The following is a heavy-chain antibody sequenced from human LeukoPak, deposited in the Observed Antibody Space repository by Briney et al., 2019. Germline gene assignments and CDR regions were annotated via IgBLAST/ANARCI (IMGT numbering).Heavy chain of an antibody. Sequence: PGGPLRLSCAASGFTFSSYSMNWVRQAPGKGLEWVSSISSSSSYIYYADSVKGRFTISRDNAKNSLYLQMNSLRAEDTAVYYCARVGAAAGTGFDYWGQGTLVTVSS. J-gene: IGHJ4*02. CDR1: GFTFSSYS. CDR3: ARVGAAAGTGFDY. V-gene: IGHV3-21*01. CDR2: ISSSSSYI. D-gene: IGHD6-13*01.